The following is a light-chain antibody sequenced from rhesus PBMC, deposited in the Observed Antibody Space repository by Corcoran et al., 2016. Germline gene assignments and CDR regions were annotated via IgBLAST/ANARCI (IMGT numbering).Light chain of an antibody. CDR3: QHGYGTPYS. Sequence: DNQMTQSPSSLSASVGDRVTITCRASENVNNYSNWYQQKPGKAPKLLIYKASNLQSGGPSRFSGSGSGTDYTFPISSLEPEDVAPYYCQHGYGTPYSFGHGTKVEIK. CDR2: KAS. J-gene: IGKJ2*01. V-gene: IGKV1-74*01. CDR1: ENVNNY.